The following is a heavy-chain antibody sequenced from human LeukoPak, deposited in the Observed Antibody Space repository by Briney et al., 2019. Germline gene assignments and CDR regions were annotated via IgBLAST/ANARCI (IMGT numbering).Heavy chain of an antibody. CDR1: GGSISSYY. D-gene: IGHD5-18*01. V-gene: IGHV4-59*08. Sequence: PSETLSLTCTVSGGSISSYYWSWIRQPPGKGLEWIGYIYYSGGTNYNPSLKSRVTISVDTSKNQFSLKLSSVTAADTAVYYCAKQYSYGYIYYYYYYMDVWGKGTTVTVSS. CDR2: IYYSGGT. J-gene: IGHJ6*03. CDR3: AKQYSYGYIYYYYYYMDV.